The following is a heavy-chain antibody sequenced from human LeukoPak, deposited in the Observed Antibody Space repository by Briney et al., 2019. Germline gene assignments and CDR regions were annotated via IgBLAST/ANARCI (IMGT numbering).Heavy chain of an antibody. CDR3: AITRGSSSWSNWFDP. CDR2: INPNSGGT. Sequence: ASVKVSCKASGYTFTGFYMHWVQQAPGQGFEWMGWINPNSGGTNYAQKFQGRVTMNRDTSISTAYMELSRLRSDDTAVYYCAITRGSSSWSNWFDPWGQGTLVTVSS. CDR1: GYTFTGFY. J-gene: IGHJ5*02. V-gene: IGHV1-2*02. D-gene: IGHD6-13*01.